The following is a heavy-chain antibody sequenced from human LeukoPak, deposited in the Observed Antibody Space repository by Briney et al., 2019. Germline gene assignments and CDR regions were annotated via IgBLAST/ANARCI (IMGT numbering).Heavy chain of an antibody. V-gene: IGHV1-69*01. D-gene: IGHD6-13*01. CDR3: ARPLEEQLPRDAFDI. CDR1: GGTFSSYA. J-gene: IGHJ3*02. CDR2: IIPIFGTA. Sequence: SVKVSCKASGGTFSSYAISWVRQAPGQGLEWMGGIIPIFGTANYAQKFQGRVTITADESTSTAYMELSSLRSEDTAVYYCARPLEEQLPRDAFDIWGQGTMVTVSS.